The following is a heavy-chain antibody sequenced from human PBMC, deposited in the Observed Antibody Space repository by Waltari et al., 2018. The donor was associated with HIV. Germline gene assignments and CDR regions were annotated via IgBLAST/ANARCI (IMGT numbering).Heavy chain of an antibody. V-gene: IGHV1-46*02. CDR2: TRPADGST. J-gene: IGHJ4*02. Sequence: QVQLIQPQIEMRRPGTSVRLSCQAFGFILNDHHIHCVPQGLPRTFQLVGKGHRKTFGWVAVTRPADGSTNFARKFQARLTLTRDSFSGAVHLDLMSLQSEGTAVYFCARAGLGGLIQDFDLWGRGTQLIVSS. D-gene: IGHD1-26*01. CDR3: ARAGLGGLIQDFDL. CDR1: GFILNDHH.